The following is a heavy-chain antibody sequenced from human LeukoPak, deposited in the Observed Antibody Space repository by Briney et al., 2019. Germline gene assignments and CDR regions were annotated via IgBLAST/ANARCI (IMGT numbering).Heavy chain of an antibody. CDR2: IYRTGST. CDR3: ARHVDTAMVGAFDI. V-gene: IGHV4-38-2*02. Sequence: PSETLSLTCTVSSYSISSDYYWGWIRQPPGKGLEWIGNIYRTGSTYYNPSLTSRVTISVDTSKNQFSLKLSSVTAADTAVYYCARHVDTAMVGAFDIWGQGTMVTVSS. CDR1: SYSISSDYY. J-gene: IGHJ3*02. D-gene: IGHD5-18*01.